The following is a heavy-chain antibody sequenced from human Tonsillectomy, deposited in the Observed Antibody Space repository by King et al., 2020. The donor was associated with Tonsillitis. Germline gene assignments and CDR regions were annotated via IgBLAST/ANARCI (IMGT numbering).Heavy chain of an antibody. CDR3: ARGRGSYSLDY. J-gene: IGHJ4*02. CDR1: GFTFRSYA. Sequence: QLVQSGGGVVQPERSLGLSGAASGFTFRSYAMHCVRQAPGKGLEVVAMISYDGSVKYYSDSVKGRFTISRDNAKNTLYLQMNSLRAEDTALYYCARGRGSYSLDYWGQGTLVTVSS. CDR2: ISYDGSVK. D-gene: IGHD1-26*01. V-gene: IGHV3-30*01.